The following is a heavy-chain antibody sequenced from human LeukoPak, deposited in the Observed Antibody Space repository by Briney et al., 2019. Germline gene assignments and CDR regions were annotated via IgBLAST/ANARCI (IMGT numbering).Heavy chain of an antibody. V-gene: IGHV3-23*01. CDR3: AKDSRITMIVVVITLDAFDI. J-gene: IGHJ3*02. CDR1: GFTFSSYA. D-gene: IGHD3-22*01. CDR2: ISGSGGST. Sequence: GGSLRLSCAASGFTFSSYAMSWVRQAPGKGLNWFSAISGSGGSTYYADSAKGRFTISRDNSKNTLYPQMNSLRAEDTAVYYCAKDSRITMIVVVITLDAFDIWGQGTMVTVSS.